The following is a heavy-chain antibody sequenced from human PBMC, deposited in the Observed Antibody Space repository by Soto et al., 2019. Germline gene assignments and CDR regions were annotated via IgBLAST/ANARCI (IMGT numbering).Heavy chain of an antibody. CDR1: GDSVSSNSAA. Sequence: SQTLSLTCVISGDSVSSNSAAWNWIRQSPSRGLKRLGRTYYRSQWYNDYAVSVKGRIIINPDTSKSQFSLQLSSVTPEDTAVYYCARDGDTAMVKNDYYYGMDAWGQGTTVTVSS. J-gene: IGHJ6*02. V-gene: IGHV6-1*01. CDR3: ARDGDTAMVKNDYYYGMDA. CDR2: TYYRSQWYN. D-gene: IGHD5-18*01.